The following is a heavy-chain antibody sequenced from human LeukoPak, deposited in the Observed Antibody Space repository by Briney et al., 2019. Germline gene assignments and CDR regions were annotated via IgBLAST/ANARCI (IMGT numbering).Heavy chain of an antibody. D-gene: IGHD1-14*01. CDR2: ISSNGGTT. V-gene: IGHV3-64*01. Sequence: GRSLRLSCAASGFTFSSYAMHWVRQAPGKGLEYVSVISSNGGTTYYANSVKDRFTISRDNSKNTLYLQMGSLRAEDMAVYYCARGGSTGPLDSWGQGTLVTVSS. CDR3: ARGGSTGPLDS. CDR1: GFTFSSYA. J-gene: IGHJ4*02.